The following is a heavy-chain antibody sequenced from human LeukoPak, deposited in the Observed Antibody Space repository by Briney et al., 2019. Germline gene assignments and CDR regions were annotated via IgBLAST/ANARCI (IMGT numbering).Heavy chain of an antibody. V-gene: IGHV3-74*01. Sequence: GSLRLSCAASGFTFSSYWMHWVRQAPGKGLVWVSRINSDGSSTSYADSVKGRFTISRDNAKNTLYLQMNSLRAEDTAVYYCARALGGTRGADYWGQGTLVTVSS. J-gene: IGHJ4*02. CDR2: INSDGSST. D-gene: IGHD7-27*01. CDR1: GFTFSSYW. CDR3: ARALGGTRGADY.